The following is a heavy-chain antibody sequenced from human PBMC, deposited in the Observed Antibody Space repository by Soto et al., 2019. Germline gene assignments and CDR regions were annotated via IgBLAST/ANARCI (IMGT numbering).Heavy chain of an antibody. D-gene: IGHD6-13*01. CDR1: GGSISSYY. Sequence: SETLSLTCTVSGGSISSYYWSWIRQPPGKGLEWIGYIYYSGSTNYNPSLKSRVTISVDTSKNQFSLKLSSVTAADTAVYYCARGGRQQLVNYYFDYWGQGTLVTVSS. J-gene: IGHJ4*02. V-gene: IGHV4-59*01. CDR3: ARGGRQQLVNYYFDY. CDR2: IYYSGST.